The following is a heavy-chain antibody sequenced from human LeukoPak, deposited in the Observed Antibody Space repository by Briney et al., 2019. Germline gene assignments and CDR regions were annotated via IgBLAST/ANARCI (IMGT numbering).Heavy chain of an antibody. V-gene: IGHV1-46*01. CDR2: INPSGGST. D-gene: IGHD3/OR15-3a*01. J-gene: IGHJ4*02. Sequence: ASVKVSCKASGYTFTSYYMHWVRQAPGQGLEWMGIINPSGGSTSYAQKFQGRVTMTRDMSTSTVYMELSSLRSEDTAVYYCARNLPGTGFDYWGQGTLVTVSS. CDR1: GYTFTSYY. CDR3: ARNLPGTGFDY.